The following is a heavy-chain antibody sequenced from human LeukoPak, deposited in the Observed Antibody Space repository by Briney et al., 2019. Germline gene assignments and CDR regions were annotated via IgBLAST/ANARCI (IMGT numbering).Heavy chain of an antibody. D-gene: IGHD3-10*01. V-gene: IGHV3-11*01. Sequence: PGGSLRLSCAASGFTFSDYYMSWVRQAPGKGLEWVPYISSSGSTIYYADSVKGRFTISRDNAKNSLYLQMNSLRAEDTAVYYCVRDRKVGGSWFDPWGQGTLVTVSS. J-gene: IGHJ5*02. CDR1: GFTFSDYY. CDR2: ISSSGSTI. CDR3: VRDRKVGGSWFDP.